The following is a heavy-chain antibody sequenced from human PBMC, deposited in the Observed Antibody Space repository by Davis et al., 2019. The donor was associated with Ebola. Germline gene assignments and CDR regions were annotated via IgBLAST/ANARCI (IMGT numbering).Heavy chain of an antibody. J-gene: IGHJ4*02. CDR2: IYTSGST. CDR3: ARTDYGDYSLDY. D-gene: IGHD4-17*01. V-gene: IGHV4-59*10. Sequence: PSETLSLTCAVYGGSFSGYYWSWIRQPAGKGLEWIGHIYTSGSTSYNPSLKSRVTISVDTSKNQFSLKLSSVTAADTAVYYCARTDYGDYSLDYWGQGTLVTVSS. CDR1: GGSFSGYY.